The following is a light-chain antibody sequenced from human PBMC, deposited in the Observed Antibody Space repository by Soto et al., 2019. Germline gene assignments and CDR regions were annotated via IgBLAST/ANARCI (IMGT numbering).Light chain of an antibody. J-gene: IGKJ1*01. CDR2: GAS. CDR3: QQYKNGTWT. Sequence: IVMTQSPATLSVSLGGRATLSCRPSQILXDSFVWFQQKPGEAPRILXHGASTRATGCPARLSGSGSGTDFTLPISSLQSEDFAVYYFQQYKNGTWTFGQGTKVDIK. CDR1: QILXDS. V-gene: IGKV3-15*01.